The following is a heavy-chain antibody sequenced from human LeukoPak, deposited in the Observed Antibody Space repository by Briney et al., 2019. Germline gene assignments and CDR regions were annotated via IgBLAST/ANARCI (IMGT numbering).Heavy chain of an antibody. CDR1: GFTFSSYG. D-gene: IGHD4-11*01. V-gene: IGHV3-33*01. CDR2: ILSDGSKE. J-gene: IGHJ3*02. CDR3: ARHVPTVTYDDGGQPTLTGDDAFDI. Sequence: GGSLRLSCTAYGFTFSSYGMHWVRQAPGKGLEWMAVILSDGSKEFYTDSVKGRFTISRDNAKNSLYLQMNSLRAEDTAVYYCARHVPTVTYDDGGQPTLTGDDAFDIWGQGRMVTVSS.